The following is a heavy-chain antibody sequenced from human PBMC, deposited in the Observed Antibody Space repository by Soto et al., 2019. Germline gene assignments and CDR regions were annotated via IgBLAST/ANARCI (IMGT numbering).Heavy chain of an antibody. CDR2: ISDKANSS. J-gene: IGHJ3*01. D-gene: IGHD2-2*02. CDR1: GFIFKSYA. Sequence: GGSLRLSCTASGFIFKSYAMSWVRQPPGKGLEWVAAISDKANSSYYAEPVRGRFTISRDNSRDTLFLQMHNLRAGDSAVYYCAKVRYTYSPGNDAFDVWGRGTVVTVSS. CDR3: AKVRYTYSPGNDAFDV. V-gene: IGHV3-23*01.